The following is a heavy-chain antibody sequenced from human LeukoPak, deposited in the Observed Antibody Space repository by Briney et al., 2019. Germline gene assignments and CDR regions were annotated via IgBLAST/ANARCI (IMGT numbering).Heavy chain of an antibody. J-gene: IGHJ4*02. Sequence: RPSETLSLTCAVYGGSFSGYYWSWIRQPPGKGLEWIGEINHSGSTNYNPSLKSRVTISVDTSKNQFSLKLSSVTAADTAVYHCARRNYYGSGSYCFDYWGQGTLVTVSS. CDR1: GGSFSGYY. D-gene: IGHD3-10*01. CDR3: ARRNYYGSGSYCFDY. V-gene: IGHV4-34*01. CDR2: INHSGST.